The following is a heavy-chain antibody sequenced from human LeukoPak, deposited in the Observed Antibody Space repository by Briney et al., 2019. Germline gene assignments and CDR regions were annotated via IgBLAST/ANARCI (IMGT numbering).Heavy chain of an antibody. Sequence: GGSLRLSCAASGFTFTSYWLNWVRQAPGKGLEWVSRINSNGSSISYADSVKGRFTVFRDNAKNTLYLQMNSLRAEDTAVYYCYYTDYWGQGTLVTVSS. CDR2: INSNGSSI. CDR3: YYTDY. CDR1: GFTFTSYW. V-gene: IGHV3-74*01. J-gene: IGHJ4*02. D-gene: IGHD3-10*01.